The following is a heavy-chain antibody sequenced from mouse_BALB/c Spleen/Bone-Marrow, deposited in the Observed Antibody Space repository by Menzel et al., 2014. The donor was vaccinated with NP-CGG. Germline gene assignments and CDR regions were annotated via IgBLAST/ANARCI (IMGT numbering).Heavy chain of an antibody. Sequence: VQLQQPGPSLVKPSQTLSLTCSVTGDSITSGYWNWIRKFPGNKLEYMGYISYSGSTYYNPSLKSRISITRDTSKNQYYLQLNSVTTEDTATYYCARYPLNYYGSPWFAYWGQGTLVTVSA. CDR1: GDSITSGY. CDR2: ISYSGST. J-gene: IGHJ3*01. V-gene: IGHV3-8*02. CDR3: ARYPLNYYGSPWFAY. D-gene: IGHD1-1*01.